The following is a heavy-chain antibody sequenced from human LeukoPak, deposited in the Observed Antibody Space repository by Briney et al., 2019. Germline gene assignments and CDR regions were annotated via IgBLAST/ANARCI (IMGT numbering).Heavy chain of an antibody. CDR3: TTLPWYRENCFDY. J-gene: IGHJ4*02. CDR1: GYTFTGYY. D-gene: IGHD2-15*01. V-gene: IGHV1-2*02. Sequence: GASVKVSCKASGYTFTGYYVHWVRQAPGQGLEWLGWISPDSGDTNYAQKSQGRVTMTRDTSISTAYMELNSLKTEDTAVYYCTTLPWYRENCFDYWGQGTLVTVSS. CDR2: ISPDSGDT.